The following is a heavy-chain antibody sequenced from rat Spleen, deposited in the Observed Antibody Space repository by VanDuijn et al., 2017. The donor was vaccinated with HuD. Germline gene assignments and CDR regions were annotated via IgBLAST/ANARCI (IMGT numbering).Heavy chain of an antibody. V-gene: IGHV5-17*01. J-gene: IGHJ2*01. CDR2: ITYDDNNT. Sequence: EVQLVESGGGLVQPGRSLKFSCAASGFIFSDYAMAWVRQAPKKGLEWVATITYDDNNTYYRDSVKGRFTISRDNAKSTLYLQMDSLRSEDTATYYCARRVLRGYFDYWGQGLMVTVS. D-gene: IGHD1-11*01. CDR3: ARRVLRGYFDY. CDR1: GFIFSDYA.